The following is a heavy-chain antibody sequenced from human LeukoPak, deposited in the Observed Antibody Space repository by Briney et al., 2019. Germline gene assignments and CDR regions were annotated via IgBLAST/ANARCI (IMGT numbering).Heavy chain of an antibody. CDR2: VSHSDFNKAYGDIT. J-gene: IGHJ4*02. Sequence: SETLSLTCTVSGASISKDYLAWIRQPPGKGLEWIAYVSHSDFNKAYGDITNYNPSLVSRVTISVDTSKNQFSLKLSSVTAADTAVYYCARRTGPGRGYSYFDYWGQGTLVTVSS. CDR3: ARRTGPGRGYSYFDY. D-gene: IGHD5-18*01. V-gene: IGHV4-59*08. CDR1: GASISKDY.